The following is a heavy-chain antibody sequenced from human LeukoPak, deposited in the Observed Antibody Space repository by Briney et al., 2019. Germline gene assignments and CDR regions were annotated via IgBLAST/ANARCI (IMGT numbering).Heavy chain of an antibody. CDR3: ATDSSGYYYAEYFQH. Sequence: GGCLRLSCAASGFTFSNYGMHWVRQAPGKGLEYVSAISSNGGSTYYANSVKGRFTISRDNSKNTLYLQMGSLRAEDMAVYYCATDSSGYYYAEYFQHWGQGTLVTVSS. J-gene: IGHJ1*01. D-gene: IGHD3-22*01. CDR2: ISSNGGST. CDR1: GFTFSNYG. V-gene: IGHV3-64*01.